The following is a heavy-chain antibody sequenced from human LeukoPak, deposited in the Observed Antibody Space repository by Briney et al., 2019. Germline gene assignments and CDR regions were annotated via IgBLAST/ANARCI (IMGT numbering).Heavy chain of an antibody. D-gene: IGHD3-22*01. CDR1: GFTFDDYG. Sequence: GGSLRLSCAASGFTFDDYGMSWVRQAPGKGLEWVSGINWNAGNTGYADSMKGRFTISRDNAKNSLYLQMNSLRAEDTALYYCARADLSGYHHFDYWGQGTLVTVS. J-gene: IGHJ4*02. V-gene: IGHV3-20*04. CDR2: INWNAGNT. CDR3: ARADLSGYHHFDY.